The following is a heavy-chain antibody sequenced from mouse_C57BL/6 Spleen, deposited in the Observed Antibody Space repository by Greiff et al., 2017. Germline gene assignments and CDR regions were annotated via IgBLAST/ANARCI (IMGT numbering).Heavy chain of an antibody. J-gene: IGHJ3*01. Sequence: QVQLQQPGAELVKPGASVKLSCKASGYTFTSYWMQWVKQRPGQGLEWIGEIDPSDSYTNYNQKFKGKATLTVDTSSSTAYMQLSSLTSEDSAVYYGARGGTGEFAYWGQGTLVTVAA. CDR3: ARGGTGEFAY. V-gene: IGHV1-50*01. D-gene: IGHD3-3*01. CDR2: IDPSDSYT. CDR1: GYTFTSYW.